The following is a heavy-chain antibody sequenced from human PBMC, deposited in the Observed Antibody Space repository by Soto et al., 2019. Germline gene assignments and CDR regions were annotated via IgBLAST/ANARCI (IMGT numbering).Heavy chain of an antibody. CDR3: ASDFWSGYYTY. CDR1: GGSISSSSYY. Sequence: PSETLSLTCTVSGGSISSSSYYWGWIRQPPGKGLEWIGSIYYSGSTYYNPSLKSRVTISVDTSKNQFSLKLSSVTAADTAVYYCASDFWSGYYTYWGQGTLVTVSS. J-gene: IGHJ4*02. V-gene: IGHV4-39*01. CDR2: IYYSGST. D-gene: IGHD3-3*01.